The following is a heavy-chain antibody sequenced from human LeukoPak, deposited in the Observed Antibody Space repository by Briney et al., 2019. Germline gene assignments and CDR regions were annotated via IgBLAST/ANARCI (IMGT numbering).Heavy chain of an antibody. CDR3: GTGGRIMITFGRVIALER. CDR1: GYTLTELS. V-gene: IGHV1-24*01. J-gene: IGHJ4*02. D-gene: IGHD3-16*02. Sequence: ASGEASSKVSGYTLTELSMHWVRQAPGKGLEWMGGFDPEDGETIYAQKFQGRVTMTEATSTDTAYMELRSIRSQDPAANSCGTGGRIMITFGRVIALERWGEGTLGTVS. CDR2: FDPEDGET.